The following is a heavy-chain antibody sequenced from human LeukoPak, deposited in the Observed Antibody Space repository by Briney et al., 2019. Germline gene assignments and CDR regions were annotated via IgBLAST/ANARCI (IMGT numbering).Heavy chain of an antibody. CDR1: GYTFTDYY. J-gene: IGHJ4*02. CDR3: AGVVFGGVIWAY. CDR2: INPKSGDT. Sequence: GASVKVSCKASGYTFTDYYIHWVRQAPGQGLGWMGWINPKSGDTKYAQKLQGRVTMTRDTSISTAFMELSRLTPDDTAVYYCAGVVFGGVIWAYWGQGTLVTVSS. D-gene: IGHD3-16*01. V-gene: IGHV1-2*02.